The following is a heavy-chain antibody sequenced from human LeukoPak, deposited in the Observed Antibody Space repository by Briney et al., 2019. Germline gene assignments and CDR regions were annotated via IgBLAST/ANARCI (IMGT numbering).Heavy chain of an antibody. CDR2: IYTSGST. CDR3: ARAPLKYSSSTYYFDY. V-gene: IGHV4-61*02. CDR1: GGSISSGSYY. D-gene: IGHD6-6*01. Sequence: SQTLSLTCTVSGGSISSGSYYWSWIRQPAGTGPEWIGRIYTSGSTNYNPSLKSRVTISVDTSKNQFSLKLSSVTAADTAVYYCARAPLKYSSSTYYFDYWGQGTLVTVSS. J-gene: IGHJ4*02.